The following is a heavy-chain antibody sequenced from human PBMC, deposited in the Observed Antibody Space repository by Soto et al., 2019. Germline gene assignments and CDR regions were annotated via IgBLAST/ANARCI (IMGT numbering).Heavy chain of an antibody. V-gene: IGHV1-46*01. CDR3: ASLTSMVRGLYGMDV. D-gene: IGHD3-10*01. CDR1: GYTFTSYY. Sequence: ASVKVSCKASGYTFTSYYMHWLQQAPGQGLEWMGIINPSGGSTSYAQKFQGRVTMTRDTSTSTVYMELSSLRSEDTAVYYCASLTSMVRGLYGMDVWGQGTTVTVSS. J-gene: IGHJ6*02. CDR2: INPSGGST.